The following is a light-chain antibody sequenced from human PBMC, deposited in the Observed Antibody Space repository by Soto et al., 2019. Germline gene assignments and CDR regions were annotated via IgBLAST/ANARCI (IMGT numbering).Light chain of an antibody. V-gene: IGKV1-13*02. CDR1: QGISSA. Sequence: AIQLTQSPSSLSASVGDRVTITCRASQGISSALAWYQQKPGKAPKLLIYDASSLESGVPSRFSGSGSGTDVTLTISSRQPEDFATYYCQQFNSYHRSPFGPGTKVDIK. J-gene: IGKJ3*01. CDR3: QQFNSYHRSP. CDR2: DAS.